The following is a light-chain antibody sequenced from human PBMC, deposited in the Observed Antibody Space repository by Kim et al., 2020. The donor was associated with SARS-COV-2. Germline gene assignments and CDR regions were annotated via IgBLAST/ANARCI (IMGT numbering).Light chain of an antibody. CDR3: QQYDNWPYT. J-gene: IGKJ2*01. Sequence: EIVMTQSPATLSVSPGERATLSCRASHSINNNLVWYQQRPGQAPRLLIYGASSRATGIPARFSAGGSGTEFSLTISSLLSEDFAVYYCQQYDNWPYTFGQGTKLEI. CDR1: HSINNN. V-gene: IGKV3-15*01. CDR2: GAS.